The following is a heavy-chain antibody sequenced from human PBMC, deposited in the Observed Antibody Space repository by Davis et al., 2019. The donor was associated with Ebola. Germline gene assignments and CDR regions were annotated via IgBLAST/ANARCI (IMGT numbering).Heavy chain of an antibody. J-gene: IGHJ4*02. CDR1: GYTFTNYW. V-gene: IGHV5-51*01. D-gene: IGHD2/OR15-2a*01. CDR3: ARRLPPALSIPMSGEFDS. CDR2: IYPEDSYPADSNA. Sequence: GESLKISCKGFGYTFTNYWIDWVRQMPGKGLEWMGIIYPEDSYPADSNATYSPSFQGHVTISAEKSISTAYLQWSSLKASDTAMYYCARRLPPALSIPMSGEFDSWGQGTLVTVAS.